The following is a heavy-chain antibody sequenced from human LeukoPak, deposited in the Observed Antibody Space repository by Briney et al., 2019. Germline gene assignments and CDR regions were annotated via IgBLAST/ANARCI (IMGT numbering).Heavy chain of an antibody. V-gene: IGHV3-7*01. CDR3: ARANDYGDYADWFDP. Sequence: GGSLRLSCAASGFTFSSYWMSWVRQAPGKGLEWVANIKQDGSEKYYVDSVKGRFTISRDNAKNSLYLQMNSLRAEDTAVYYCARANDYGDYADWFDPWGQRTLVTVSS. D-gene: IGHD4-17*01. CDR1: GFTFSSYW. CDR2: IKQDGSEK. J-gene: IGHJ5*02.